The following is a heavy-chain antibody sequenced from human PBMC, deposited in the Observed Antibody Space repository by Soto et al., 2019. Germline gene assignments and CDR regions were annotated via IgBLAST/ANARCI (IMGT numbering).Heavy chain of an antibody. J-gene: IGHJ1*01. D-gene: IGHD2-15*01. V-gene: IGHV1-3*04. CDR1: GYIFTDYY. CDR2: INTGNGNT. CDR3: ARDYLEGYCSGGTCYYFQH. Sequence: GASVKVSCKASGYIFTDYYMHWVRQAPGQRLEWMGWINTGNGNTKYSQKFQGRVTITRDTSASTAYMELSSLRSEDTAVYYCARDYLEGYCSGGTCYYFQHWGQGTLVTVSS.